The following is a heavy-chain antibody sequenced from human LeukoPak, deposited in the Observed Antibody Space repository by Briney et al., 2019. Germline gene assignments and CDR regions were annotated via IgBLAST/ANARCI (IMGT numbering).Heavy chain of an antibody. V-gene: IGHV3-30*03. J-gene: IGHJ4*02. CDR3: ATYPDYYDSSGPYFDY. CDR2: ISYDGSNK. CDR1: GFTFSSYG. D-gene: IGHD3-22*01. Sequence: GGSLRLSCAASGFTFSSYGMHWVRQAPGKGLEWVAVISYDGSNKYYADSVKGRFTISRDNSKNTLYLQMNSLRAEDTAVYYCATYPDYYDSSGPYFDYWGQGTLVTASS.